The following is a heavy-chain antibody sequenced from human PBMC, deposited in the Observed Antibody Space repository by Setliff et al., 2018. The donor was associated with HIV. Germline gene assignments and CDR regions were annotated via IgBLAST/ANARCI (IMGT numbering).Heavy chain of an antibody. CDR3: ARVPILRYASPVDM. CDR2: INTSGGSA. Sequence: ASVKVSCKASGYTFTSYPMHWVRQAPGQGLEWMGVINTSGGSAGYAEKFRGRVTMTRDTSRSTVYMELSSLRFDDTAVYYCARVPILRYASPVDMWGQGTLVTVSS. J-gene: IGHJ4*02. V-gene: IGHV1-46*01. D-gene: IGHD3-9*01. CDR1: GYTFTSYP.